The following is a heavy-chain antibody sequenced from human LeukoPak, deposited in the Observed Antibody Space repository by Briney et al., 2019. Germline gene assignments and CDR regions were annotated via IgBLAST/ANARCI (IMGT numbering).Heavy chain of an antibody. Sequence: SQTLSHTCTVSGGSISSGDYYWSWIRQPPGKGLEWIGYIYYSGSTYYNPSLKSRVTISVDTSKNQFSLKLSSVTAADTAVYYCARLEVGATFDYWGQGTLVTVSS. CDR1: GGSISSGDYY. CDR3: ARLEVGATFDY. J-gene: IGHJ4*02. CDR2: IYYSGST. V-gene: IGHV4-30-4*01. D-gene: IGHD1-26*01.